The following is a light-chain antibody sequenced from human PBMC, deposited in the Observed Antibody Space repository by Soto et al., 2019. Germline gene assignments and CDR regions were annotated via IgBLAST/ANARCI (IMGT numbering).Light chain of an antibody. V-gene: IGKV4-1*01. CDR1: QSVLYSSNNKNY. CDR2: WAS. J-gene: IGKJ4*01. CDR3: QQYYSTPPT. Sequence: DIVMTQSPDSLAVSLGERATINCKSSQSVLYSSNNKNYLAWYQQKPGQPPKLLISWASTREFGVPDRFSGSASGTDFTLTISSLQAEDVAVYNCQQYYSTPPTFGGGTKVEIK.